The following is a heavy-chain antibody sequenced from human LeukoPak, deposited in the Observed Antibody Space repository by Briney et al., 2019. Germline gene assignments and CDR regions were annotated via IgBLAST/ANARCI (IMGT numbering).Heavy chain of an antibody. D-gene: IGHD3-10*01. CDR1: AFSDKSNY. J-gene: IGHJ4*02. V-gene: IGHV3-53*01. CDR3: AKQMVRGVPKPDY. CDR2: SYSGGST. Sequence: PGGSLRLSCVASAFSDKSNYMSWVRQAPGKGLEWVSVSYSGGSTYYEDSVKGRFTISRDNSKNTLYLQMNSLRAEDTAVYYCAKQMVRGVPKPDYWGQGTLVTVSS.